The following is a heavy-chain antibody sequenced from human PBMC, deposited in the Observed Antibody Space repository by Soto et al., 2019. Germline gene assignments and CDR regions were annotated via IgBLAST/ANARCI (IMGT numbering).Heavy chain of an antibody. CDR1: GGNFSSDA. Sequence: QVQLVQSGAELKKPGSSVKVSCTASGGNFSSDAISWVRQAPGQGLEWMGGIVPLFGTTNYARQLNGRVTVTADESTTTVYMELRSLRFEDTAVYYCARAHGRSWYNWFDPWGQGTLVTVSS. J-gene: IGHJ5*02. CDR2: IVPLFGTT. CDR3: ARAHGRSWYNWFDP. V-gene: IGHV1-69*01. D-gene: IGHD6-13*01.